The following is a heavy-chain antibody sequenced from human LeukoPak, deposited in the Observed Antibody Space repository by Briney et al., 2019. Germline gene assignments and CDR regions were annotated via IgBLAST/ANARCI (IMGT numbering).Heavy chain of an antibody. CDR2: IHTTGST. V-gene: IGHV3-53*01. CDR1: GFSVSGNY. D-gene: IGHD2-15*01. J-gene: IGHJ4*02. Sequence: GGSLRLSCAASGFSVSGNYMSWVRQAPGKGLEWVSFIHTTGSTFYADSVKGRFTISRDNSKNTLYLQMNSLRAEDTAMYYCARGYCSGGSCSKFVYCGQGALVTVSS. CDR3: ARGYCSGGSCSKFVY.